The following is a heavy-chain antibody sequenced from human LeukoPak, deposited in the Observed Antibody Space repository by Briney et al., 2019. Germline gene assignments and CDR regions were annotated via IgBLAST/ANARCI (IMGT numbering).Heavy chain of an antibody. V-gene: IGHV3-23*01. CDR2: ISGSGGST. J-gene: IGHJ6*02. Sequence: PGGSLRLSCAASGFTFSSYAMSWVRQAPGKGLEWVSAISGSGGSTYYADSVKGRFTISRDNSKNTLYLQMNSLRAEDTAVYYCAKVGGGPLWFGELVYGMDVWGQGTTVTVSS. D-gene: IGHD3-10*01. CDR1: GFTFSSYA. CDR3: AKVGGGPLWFGELVYGMDV.